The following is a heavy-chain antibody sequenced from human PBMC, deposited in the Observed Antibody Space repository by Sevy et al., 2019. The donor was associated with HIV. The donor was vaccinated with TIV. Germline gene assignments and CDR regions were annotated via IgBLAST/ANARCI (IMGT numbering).Heavy chain of an antibody. CDR2: FDPEDGET. J-gene: IGHJ4*02. CDR3: AVTKDYYDSSGYPFDY. CDR1: GYTLTELS. V-gene: IGHV1-24*01. D-gene: IGHD3-22*01. Sequence: ASVKVSCKVSGYTLTELSMHWVRQAPGKGLEWMGGFDPEDGETIYAQKFQGRVTMTEDTSTDTAYMELSSLRSEDTAVFYCAVTKDYYDSSGYPFDYWGLGTLVTVSS.